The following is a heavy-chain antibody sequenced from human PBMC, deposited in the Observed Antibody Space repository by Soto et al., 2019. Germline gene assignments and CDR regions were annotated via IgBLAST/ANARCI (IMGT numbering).Heavy chain of an antibody. CDR1: GGTFSSYA. J-gene: IGHJ5*02. V-gene: IGHV1-69*13. D-gene: IGHD2-15*01. Sequence: GASVKVSCKASGGTFSSYAISWVRQAPGQGLEWMGGIIPIFGTESYAQKFQGRVTITADESTSTAYMELSSLRSEDTAVYYCARAPRGRYCSGGSCQGWFDPWGQGTLVTVS. CDR3: ARAPRGRYCSGGSCQGWFDP. CDR2: IIPIFGTE.